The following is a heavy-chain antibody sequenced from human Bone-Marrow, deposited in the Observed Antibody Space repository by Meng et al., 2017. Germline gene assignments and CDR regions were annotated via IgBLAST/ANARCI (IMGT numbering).Heavy chain of an antibody. CDR1: GYNFPDYW. Sequence: ASVKVSCKPSGYNFPDYWLHWVRRAPGQGLEWMGRIDPKSGGTHYAQRFQGRVTMTGDTSISTAYIELSGLRSDDTAMYYCARDEDISAAGKLFGDYWGQGTLVTVSS. V-gene: IGHV1-2*06. D-gene: IGHD6-25*01. J-gene: IGHJ4*02. CDR3: ARDEDISAAGKLFGDY. CDR2: IDPKSGGT.